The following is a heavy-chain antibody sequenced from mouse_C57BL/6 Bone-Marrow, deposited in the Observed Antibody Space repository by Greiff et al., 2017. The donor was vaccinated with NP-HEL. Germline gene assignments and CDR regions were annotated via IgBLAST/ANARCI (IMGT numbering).Heavy chain of an antibody. D-gene: IGHD2-3*01. J-gene: IGHJ2*01. Sequence: QVQLKESGPELVKPGASVKISCKASGYAFSSSWMNWVKQRPGKGLEWIGRIYPGDGDTNYNGKFKGKATLTADKSSSTAYMQLSSLTSEYSAVYFCARWLLRYYFDYWGQGTTLTVSS. CDR1: GYAFSSSW. CDR2: IYPGDGDT. V-gene: IGHV1-82*01. CDR3: ARWLLRYYFDY.